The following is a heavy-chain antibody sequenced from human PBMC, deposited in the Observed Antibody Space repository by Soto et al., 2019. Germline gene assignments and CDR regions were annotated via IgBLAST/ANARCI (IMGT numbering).Heavy chain of an antibody. D-gene: IGHD6-6*01. V-gene: IGHV4-30-4*01. CDR1: GGSISRDDYY. J-gene: IGHJ4*02. CDR3: AGDRSNSPDYFDY. CDR2: IYYSGKT. Sequence: QVQLQESGPGLVKPSQTLSLTCTVSGGSISRDDYYWTWVRQPPGKGLEWIGFIYYSGKTSYNPSLESRLTISLDTSKNQFSLKLSSVSAADTALYYCAGDRSNSPDYFDYWGQGTLVTVSS.